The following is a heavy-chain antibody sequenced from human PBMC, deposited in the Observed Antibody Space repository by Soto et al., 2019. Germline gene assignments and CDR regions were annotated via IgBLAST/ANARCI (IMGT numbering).Heavy chain of an antibody. V-gene: IGHV1-18*04. CDR1: GYTFTSYG. J-gene: IGHJ6*02. D-gene: IGHD2-15*01. Sequence: QVQLVQSGAEVKKPGASVKVSCKASGYTFTSYGIIWVRQAPGQGLEWMGWISAYNGNTNYAQKLQGRVTMTTDTSTSTAYMELRSLRSDDTAVYYCARRDGCSGGSCYPYYYYGMDVWGQGTTVTVSS. CDR2: ISAYNGNT. CDR3: ARRDGCSGGSCYPYYYYGMDV.